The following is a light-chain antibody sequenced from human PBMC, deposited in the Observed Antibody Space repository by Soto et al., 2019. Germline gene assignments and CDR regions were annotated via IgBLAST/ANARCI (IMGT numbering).Light chain of an antibody. J-gene: IGKJ1*01. Sequence: EIVLTQSPATLSLSPGERATLSCRASQSVGSYLAWYQQKPGQAPRLLIYDASKRATGIPARFSGSGSGTDFTLTISSLEPEDFAMYYCQKFDGTGTFGQGTKVEIK. CDR2: DAS. CDR1: QSVGSY. CDR3: QKFDGTGT. V-gene: IGKV3-11*01.